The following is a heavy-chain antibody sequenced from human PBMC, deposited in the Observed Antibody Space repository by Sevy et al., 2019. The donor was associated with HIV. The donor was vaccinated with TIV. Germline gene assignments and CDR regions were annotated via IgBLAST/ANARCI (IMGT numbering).Heavy chain of an antibody. V-gene: IGHV3-23*01. J-gene: IGHJ3*02. CDR2: IFRGGDGT. CDR1: GFTFSNYA. CDR3: AGALYDSSGSFEELDI. Sequence: GGSLRLSCVASGFTFSNYAMNWVRQAPGKGLEWVSPIFRGGDGTYYADSVKGRFTISRDNSKDTVYLQLSSLRADDTAVYYCAGALYDSSGSFEELDIWGQGTMVTVSS. D-gene: IGHD3-22*01.